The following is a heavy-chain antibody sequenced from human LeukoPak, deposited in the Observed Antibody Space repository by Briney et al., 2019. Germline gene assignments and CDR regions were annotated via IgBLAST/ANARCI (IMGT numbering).Heavy chain of an antibody. CDR1: GGSFSGYC. V-gene: IGHV4-34*01. CDR3: ARDQGHYDSSGYYHAGNFDY. D-gene: IGHD3-22*01. CDR2: INHSGST. J-gene: IGHJ4*02. Sequence: SETLSLTCAVYGGSFSGYCWSWIRQPPGKGLEWIGEINHSGSTKYNVSLKSRVTISVDKSKNLFSLNLNSVTAADTAVYYCARDQGHYDSSGYYHAGNFDYWGQGTLVTVSS.